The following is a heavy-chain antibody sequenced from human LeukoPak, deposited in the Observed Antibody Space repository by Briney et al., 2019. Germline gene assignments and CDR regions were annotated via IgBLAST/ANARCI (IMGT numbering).Heavy chain of an antibody. CDR3: ARDPYSSTWSYGMDV. J-gene: IGHJ6*02. CDR2: IKQDGSEE. CDR1: GFTFSSYW. V-gene: IGHV3-7*05. Sequence: GGSLRLSCAASGFTFSSYWMSWLRQAPGRGLERVANIKQDGSEEVYVGSVKGRFTISRDNAKNSLFLQMNTLRAEDTAVYYCARDPYSSTWSYGMDVWGQGTTVTVSS. D-gene: IGHD6-6*01.